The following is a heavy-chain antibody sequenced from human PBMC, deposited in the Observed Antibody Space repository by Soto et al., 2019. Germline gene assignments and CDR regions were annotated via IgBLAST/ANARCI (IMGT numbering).Heavy chain of an antibody. D-gene: IGHD2-2*01. V-gene: IGHV3-74*01. J-gene: IGHJ4*02. CDR3: ARVRYCISTSNYWGGRGVIIGPADLALDY. CDR1: GFTFSSYW. Sequence: GGSLSLSCAPSGFTFSSYWMHLVRQAPGKGLVWVSRINSDGSSTSYADSVKGRFTISRDNAKNTLYLQMNSLRAEDTAVYYCARVRYCISTSNYWGGRGVIIGPADLALDYWGQGTLVTVSS. CDR2: INSDGSST.